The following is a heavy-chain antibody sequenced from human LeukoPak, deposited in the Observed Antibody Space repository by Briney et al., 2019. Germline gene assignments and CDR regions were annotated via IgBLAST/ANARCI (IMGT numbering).Heavy chain of an antibody. V-gene: IGHV3-30*02. Sequence: GGSLRLSCAASGFTFSSYGMHWVRQAPGKGLEWVAFIRYDGSNKYYADSVKGRFTISRDNSKNTLYLQMNSLRAEDTAVYYCARLGIAAAGVPFDYWGQGTLVTVSS. CDR1: GFTFSSYG. D-gene: IGHD6-13*01. CDR2: IRYDGSNK. J-gene: IGHJ4*02. CDR3: ARLGIAAAGVPFDY.